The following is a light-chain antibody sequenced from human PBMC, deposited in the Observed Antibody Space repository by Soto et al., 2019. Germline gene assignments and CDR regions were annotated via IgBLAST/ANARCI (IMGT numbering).Light chain of an antibody. Sequence: EVVMTQSSATLSLSPGERATLSCRASQSVSSSLAWYQQKPGQAPRLLIYGASTRAAGIPDRFSGSGSETEFTLTISSLQAEDFAIYYCQQYNNWWTFGQGTKVEIK. J-gene: IGKJ1*01. CDR3: QQYNNWWT. CDR2: GAS. V-gene: IGKV3-15*01. CDR1: QSVSSS.